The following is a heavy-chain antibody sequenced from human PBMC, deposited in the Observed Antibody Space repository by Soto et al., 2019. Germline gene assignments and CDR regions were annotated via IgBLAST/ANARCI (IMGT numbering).Heavy chain of an antibody. CDR3: AKIAREPPGY. CDR1: GFTFSSYG. V-gene: IGHV3-30*18. J-gene: IGHJ4*02. CDR2: ISYDGSNK. Sequence: QVQLVESGGGVVQPGRSLRLSCAASGFTFSSYGMHWVRQAPGKGLGWVAVISYDGSNKYYADSVKGRFTISRDNSKNTLYLQMNSLRAEDTAVYYCAKIAREPPGYWGQGTLVTVSS. D-gene: IGHD1-26*01.